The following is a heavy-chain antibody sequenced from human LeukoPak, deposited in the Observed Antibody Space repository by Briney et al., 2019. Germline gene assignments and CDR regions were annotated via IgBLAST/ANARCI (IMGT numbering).Heavy chain of an antibody. Sequence: GGSLRLSCAASGFTVSSNYMSWVRQAPGKGLGWVSVIYSGGSTYYADSVKGRFTISRDNSKNTLYLQMNSLRAEDTAVYYCARDQHRFGELSTMDMDVWGQGTTVTVSS. CDR3: ARDQHRFGELSTMDMDV. J-gene: IGHJ6*02. CDR1: GFTVSSNY. V-gene: IGHV3-66*01. CDR2: IYSGGST. D-gene: IGHD3-10*01.